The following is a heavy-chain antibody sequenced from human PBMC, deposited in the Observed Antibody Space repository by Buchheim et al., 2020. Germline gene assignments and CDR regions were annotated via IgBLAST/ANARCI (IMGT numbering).Heavy chain of an antibody. CDR2: VHHRGSG. CDR1: GGSITTYY. J-gene: IGHJ4*02. D-gene: IGHD3-10*01. Sequence: QVQLQESGPGLVKPSETLSLTCTVSGGSITTYYWSWIRQSPGKGLECLGYVHHRGSGNYNPSLKSRVSISLDTSRHQFSLQLSSVTAADTAVYYCAREGSASFDYWGRG. V-gene: IGHV4-59*01. CDR3: AREGSASFDY.